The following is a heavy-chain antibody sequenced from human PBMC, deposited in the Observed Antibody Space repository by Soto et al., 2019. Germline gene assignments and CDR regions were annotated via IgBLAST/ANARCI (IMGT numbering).Heavy chain of an antibody. CDR3: AKETTGRLFVDT. V-gene: IGHV3-23*01. Sequence: GGSLRLSCVGSGFTFGNHAMDWVRQAPGKGLEWVSAISGNGDSAYYADSVKGRFTISRDNSKNTLYLQMNSLRAEETAVYFCAKETTGRLFVDTWGQGTTVTVSS. J-gene: IGHJ6*02. CDR1: GFTFGNHA. D-gene: IGHD1-26*01. CDR2: ISGNGDSA.